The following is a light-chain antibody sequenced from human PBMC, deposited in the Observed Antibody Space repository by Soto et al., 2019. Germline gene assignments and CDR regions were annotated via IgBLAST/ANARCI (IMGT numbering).Light chain of an antibody. CDR1: QSVSSSY. Sequence: EIVLTQSPGTLSLSPGERATLSCRASQSVSSSYLAWYQQKPGQAPRLLIYGASSSATGIPDRFSGSGSGTDSNLTISRLEPEYFAVYYCQQYGSSPRTFGQGTKVEIK. CDR3: QQYGSSPRT. V-gene: IGKV3-20*01. J-gene: IGKJ1*01. CDR2: GAS.